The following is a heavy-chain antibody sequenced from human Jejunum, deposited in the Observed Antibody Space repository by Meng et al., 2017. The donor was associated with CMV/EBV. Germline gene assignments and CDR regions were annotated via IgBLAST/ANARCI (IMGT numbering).Heavy chain of an antibody. J-gene: IGHJ4*02. D-gene: IGHD3-22*01. CDR1: TFNHYA. CDR2: ISVSGGTT. Sequence: TFNHYAMNWVRQAPGKGLEWVSTISVSGGTTYYADSVKGRFTMSRDNSKKTVYLQMNSLRVEDTAQYYCAKGIYYHDSSGYRVFDYWGQGTLVTVSS. V-gene: IGHV3-23*01. CDR3: AKGIYYHDSSGYRVFDY.